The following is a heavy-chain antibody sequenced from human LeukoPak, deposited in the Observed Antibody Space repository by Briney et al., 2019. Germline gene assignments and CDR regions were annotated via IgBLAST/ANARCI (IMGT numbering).Heavy chain of an antibody. CDR1: GFTFDDYA. CDR3: AKDLVVVPAAIDY. D-gene: IGHD2-2*01. CDR2: ISGDGGST. J-gene: IGHJ4*02. V-gene: IGHV3-43*02. Sequence: GGSLRLSCAASGFTFDDYAMHWVRQAPGKGLEWVSLISGDGGSTYYADSVKGWFTISRDNSKNTLYLQMNSLRAEDTAVYYCAKDLVVVPAAIDYWGQGTLVTVSS.